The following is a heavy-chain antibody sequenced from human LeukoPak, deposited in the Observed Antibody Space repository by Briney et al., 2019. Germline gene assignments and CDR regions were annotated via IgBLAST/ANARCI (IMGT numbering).Heavy chain of an antibody. J-gene: IGHJ4*02. D-gene: IGHD6-13*01. CDR2: IYYTGDT. CDR3: ARVILGIAAAADSFDY. V-gene: IGHV4-59*08. Sequence: SETLSLTCSVSGGSISRNYWNWIRWAPGKGLEWIGYIYYTGDTNYNPSLNSRVTISIDLSKNQFSLKLSSVTAADTAVYYCARVILGIAAAADSFDYWGQGTLVTVSS. CDR1: GGSISRNY.